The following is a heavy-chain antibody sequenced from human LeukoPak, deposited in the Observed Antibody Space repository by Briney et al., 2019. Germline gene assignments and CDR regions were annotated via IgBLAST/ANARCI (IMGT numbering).Heavy chain of an antibody. CDR1: GGTFSSFT. D-gene: IGHD2-15*01. CDR2: IIPIFGTA. V-gene: IGHV1-69*13. Sequence: GSAVKVSCKTSGGTFSSFTISWMRQAPGQGLEWMGGIIPIFGTANYTQKFQGRVTVTAAESTSTAYVVLVSLLCEDRADDYGSRGYTQAATYFDYWGQGTLGTVSS. J-gene: IGHJ4*02. CDR3: SRGYTQAATYFDY.